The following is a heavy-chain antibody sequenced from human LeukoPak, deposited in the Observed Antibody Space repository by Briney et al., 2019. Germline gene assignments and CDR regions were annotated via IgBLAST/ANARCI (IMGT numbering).Heavy chain of an antibody. CDR2: IYYSGST. D-gene: IGHD4-17*01. Sequence: PSETLSLTCTVSGGSISSSSYYWGWIRQPPGKGLEWIGSIYYSGSTYYNPSLKSRVTISVDTSKNQFSLKLSSATAADTAVYYCARSSTVTTPYYYYYGMDVWGKGTTVTVSS. J-gene: IGHJ6*04. CDR3: ARSSTVTTPYYYYYGMDV. V-gene: IGHV4-39*07. CDR1: GGSISSSSYY.